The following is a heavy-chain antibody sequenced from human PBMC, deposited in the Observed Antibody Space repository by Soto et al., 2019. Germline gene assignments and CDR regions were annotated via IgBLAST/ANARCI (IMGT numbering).Heavy chain of an antibody. CDR3: ARHAAYYYGSGSDYPFYY. Sequence: SETLSLTCTVSGGSISSSSYYWGWIRQPPGKGLEWIGSIYYSGSTYYNPSLKSRVTISVDTSKNQFSLKLSSVTAADTAVYYCARHAAYYYGSGSDYPFYYWGQGTLVTVSA. D-gene: IGHD3-10*01. J-gene: IGHJ4*02. V-gene: IGHV4-39*01. CDR1: GGSISSSSYY. CDR2: IYYSGST.